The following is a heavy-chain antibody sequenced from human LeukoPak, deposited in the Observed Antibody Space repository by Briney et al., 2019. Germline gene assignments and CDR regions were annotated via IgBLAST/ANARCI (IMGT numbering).Heavy chain of an antibody. V-gene: IGHV3-30*02. CDR1: GFTFSSYG. Sequence: GGSLRLSCGASGFTFSSYGMHWVRQAPGKGLEWVAFIRYDGGNKYYADSVKGRFTISRDNSKNTLYLQMNSLRAEDTAVYYCAKEGVRGVKGYFDYWGQGTLVTVSS. D-gene: IGHD3-10*01. CDR3: AKEGVRGVKGYFDY. J-gene: IGHJ4*02. CDR2: IRYDGGNK.